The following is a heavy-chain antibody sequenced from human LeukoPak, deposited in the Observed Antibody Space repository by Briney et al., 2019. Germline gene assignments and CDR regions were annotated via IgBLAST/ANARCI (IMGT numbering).Heavy chain of an antibody. Sequence: GASVKVSCKASGYTFTSYDINRVRQATGQGLEWMGWMNPNSGNTGYAQKFQGRVTMTRNTSISTAYMELSSLRSEDTAVYYCARGRIVVVPAARDTAMAYWGQGTLVTVSS. J-gene: IGHJ4*02. CDR2: MNPNSGNT. D-gene: IGHD2-2*01. V-gene: IGHV1-8*01. CDR3: ARGRIVVVPAARDTAMAY. CDR1: GYTFTSYD.